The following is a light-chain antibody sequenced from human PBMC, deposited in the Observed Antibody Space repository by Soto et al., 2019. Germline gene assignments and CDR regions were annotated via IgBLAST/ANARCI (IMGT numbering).Light chain of an antibody. CDR1: QTVNIN. CDR3: QQYNNCPLT. J-gene: IGKJ4*02. CDR2: GAS. V-gene: IGKV3-15*01. Sequence: EIVMTQSPATLSVSPGERATLSCRASQTVNINLAWYQQKPGQAPRLLIYGASAMATGIPSRFSGSGSGTEFTLTISSLQSEDFAVYYCQQYNNCPLTFGRGTKVEIK.